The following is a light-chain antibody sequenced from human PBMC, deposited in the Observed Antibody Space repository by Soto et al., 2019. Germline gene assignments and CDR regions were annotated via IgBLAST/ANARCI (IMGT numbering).Light chain of an antibody. V-gene: IGKV1-33*01. J-gene: IGKJ4*01. CDR1: QDINHY. CDR3: QQYDNFPVS. Sequence: DIQMTQSPSSLSASVGDRVTITCQASQDINHYLNWYQQRPGKAPKSLIYDGSNLETGVPSRFSGSGAGTVFSLTIDNLQPEDVATYYCQQYDNFPVSFGGGTKLEI. CDR2: DGS.